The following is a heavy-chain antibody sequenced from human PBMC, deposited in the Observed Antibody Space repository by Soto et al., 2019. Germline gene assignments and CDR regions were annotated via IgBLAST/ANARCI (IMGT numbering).Heavy chain of an antibody. D-gene: IGHD6-6*01. CDR1: GGTLSNYA. V-gene: IGHV1-69*01. Sequence: QVQLVQSGAEVKKPGSSVKVSCKASGGTLSNYAINWLRQAPGQGLKWLGGIIPMFGTANYAQKFQGRVTITADGSTSTAYMERSSLRSEDTAVYYCARGGFSSSYRLDYWGQGTLVAVSS. J-gene: IGHJ4*02. CDR3: ARGGFSSSYRLDY. CDR2: IIPMFGTA.